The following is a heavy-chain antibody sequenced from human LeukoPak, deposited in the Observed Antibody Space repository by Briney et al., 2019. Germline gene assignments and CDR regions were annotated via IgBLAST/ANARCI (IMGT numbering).Heavy chain of an antibody. Sequence: GGSLRLSCAASGFRYSDYGMHWVRQAPGKGLESVALISHDGNKENYGDSVKGRFTISRDNSKDTLYLQINSLRAEDTAVYYCGRVAPGGRHIDYWGQGTLVTVSS. CDR1: GFRYSDYG. V-gene: IGHV3-30*03. CDR2: ISHDGNKE. D-gene: IGHD2-15*01. CDR3: GRVAPGGRHIDY. J-gene: IGHJ4*02.